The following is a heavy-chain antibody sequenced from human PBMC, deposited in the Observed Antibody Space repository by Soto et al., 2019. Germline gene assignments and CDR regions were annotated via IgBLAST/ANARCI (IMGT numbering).Heavy chain of an antibody. CDR1: GGSISSSSYY. CDR3: AREGIAAAAFDY. V-gene: IGHV4-39*07. D-gene: IGHD6-13*01. CDR2: IYYSGST. J-gene: IGHJ4*02. Sequence: SETLSLTCTVSGGSISSSSYYWGWIRQPPGKGLEWIGSIYYSGSTYYNPSLKSRVTISVDTSKTQFSLKLSSVTAADTAVYYCAREGIAAAAFDYWGQGTLVTVSS.